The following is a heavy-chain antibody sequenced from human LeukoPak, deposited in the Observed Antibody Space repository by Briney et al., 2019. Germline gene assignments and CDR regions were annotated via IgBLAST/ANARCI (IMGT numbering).Heavy chain of an antibody. D-gene: IGHD2-2*01. CDR3: ARDQSRYCSSTSCPTPYCSGSPPVF. V-gene: IGHV3-33*01. J-gene: IGHJ4*02. CDR1: GFTFSSYG. Sequence: PGGSLRLSCAASGFTFSSYGMHWVRQAPGKGLEWVSAIWYDGGNTYYADSVKGRFTISRDNSKNTLYLQMNSLRAEDTAVYYCARDQSRYCSSTSCPTPYCSGSPPVFRGQGTLVTVSS. CDR2: IWYDGGNT.